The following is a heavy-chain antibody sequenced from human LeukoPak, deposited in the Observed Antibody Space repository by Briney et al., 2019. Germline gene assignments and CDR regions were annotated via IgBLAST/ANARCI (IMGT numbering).Heavy chain of an antibody. V-gene: IGHV3-30*03. CDR2: ISFDGKNE. J-gene: IGHJ5*02. CDR3: ARDFHINKWCNWFDP. Sequence: GGTLRLSCVASGFTLSDYGLHWVRQAPGKGLEWVAMISFDGKNEFYTDSVKGRFTVSRDNVRNTLYLQMNSRRAEDTALYYCARDFHINKWCNWFDPWGQGALVTVSS. D-gene: IGHD2-15*01. CDR1: GFTLSDYG.